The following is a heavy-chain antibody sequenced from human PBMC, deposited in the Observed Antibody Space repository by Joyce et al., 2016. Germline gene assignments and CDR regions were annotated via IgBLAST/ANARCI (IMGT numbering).Heavy chain of an antibody. J-gene: IGHJ4*02. V-gene: IGHV4-59*01. CDR1: GGSIRGYY. CDR3: AREVAAPRGNYFDF. D-gene: IGHD6-19*01. CDR2: MSFTGST. Sequence: QVQLQESGPGLVKPSETLSLTCSVYGGSIRGYYWTWIRQPPGKGLEWIDYMSFTGSTKSNPSLNSRVSISMDTSKNQFSVRLASVSAADTAVYYCAREVAAPRGNYFDFWGRGSLVAVSS.